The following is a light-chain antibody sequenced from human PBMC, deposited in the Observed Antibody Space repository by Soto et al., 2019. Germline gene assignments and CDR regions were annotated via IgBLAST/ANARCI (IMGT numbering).Light chain of an antibody. CDR1: SSDVGRHNF. CDR2: DVD. CDR3: NSYAGTKNLL. Sequence: QSALTQPPSASGSPGQSVTISCTGTSSDVGRHNFVSWYQQHPGKVPRLIIYDVDKRPSGVPDRFSGSKSGNTASLTVSGLQAEDEADYYCNSYAGTKNLLFGAGTKLTVL. V-gene: IGLV2-8*01. J-gene: IGLJ2*01.